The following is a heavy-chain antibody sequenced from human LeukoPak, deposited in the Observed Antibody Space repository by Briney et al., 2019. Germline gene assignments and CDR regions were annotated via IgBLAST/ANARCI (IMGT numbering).Heavy chain of an antibody. CDR2: ISSSSSTI. CDR3: ASRTGATGGSFDS. D-gene: IGHD1-7*01. Sequence: PGGSLRLSCAASGFTFSSCTMSWVRQAPGKGLEWVSYISSSSSTIYYADSVKGRFTIPRDNAKNSLYLEMNSLRDEDTAVYYCASRTGATGGSFDSWGQGTLVTVSP. CDR1: GFTFSSCT. J-gene: IGHJ4*02. V-gene: IGHV3-48*02.